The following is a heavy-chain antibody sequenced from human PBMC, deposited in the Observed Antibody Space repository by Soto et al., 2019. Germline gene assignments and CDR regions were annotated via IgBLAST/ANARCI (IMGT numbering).Heavy chain of an antibody. J-gene: IGHJ3*02. D-gene: IGHD3-22*01. Sequence: SSVKVVCKGSGEGISRDVISWVRQAPGQGLEWMGGIIPIFGTANYAQKFQGRVTITADESTSTAYMELSSLRSEDTAVYYCASSWSDSSGYAHLGDAFDIWGQGTMVTVSS. CDR3: ASSWSDSSGYAHLGDAFDI. CDR1: GEGISRDV. V-gene: IGHV1-69*13. CDR2: IIPIFGTA.